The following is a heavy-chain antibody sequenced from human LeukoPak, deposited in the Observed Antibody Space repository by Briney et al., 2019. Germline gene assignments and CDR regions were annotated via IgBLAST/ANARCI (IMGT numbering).Heavy chain of an antibody. D-gene: IGHD1-26*01. Sequence: GGSLRLSCAASGFXFNSYASSWVRQAPEKGLEWVATISGSGGGTYYADSVKGRFTISRDDSKHTLYLQMNSLRAEDTAVYYCAKDLGRYRNNYFDYWGQGTLVTVSS. CDR2: ISGSGGGT. CDR3: AKDLGRYRNNYFDY. CDR1: GFXFNSYA. J-gene: IGHJ4*02. V-gene: IGHV3-23*01.